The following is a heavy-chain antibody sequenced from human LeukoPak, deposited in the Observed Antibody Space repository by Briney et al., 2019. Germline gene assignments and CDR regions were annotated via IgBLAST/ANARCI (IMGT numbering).Heavy chain of an antibody. CDR3: ARHPYDYGDYRRGRT. Sequence: PSETLSLTCAVYGGSFSGYYWSWIRQPPGKGLEWIGEINHSGSTDYNPSLKSRVTISVDTSKNQFSLKLSSVTAADTAVYYCARHPYDYGDYRRGRTWGQGTLVTVSS. CDR1: GGSFSGYY. CDR2: INHSGST. J-gene: IGHJ5*02. V-gene: IGHV4-34*01. D-gene: IGHD4-17*01.